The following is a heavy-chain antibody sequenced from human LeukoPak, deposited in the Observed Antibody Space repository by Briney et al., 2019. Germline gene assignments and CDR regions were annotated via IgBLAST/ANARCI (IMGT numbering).Heavy chain of an antibody. CDR1: GYTFTSYV. J-gene: IGHJ3*01. Sequence: GASVKVSFKASGYTFTSYVISWVRQAPGQGLEWMGWISAYNGNTNYAQKLQGRVTMTTDTSTSTAYMELRSLRSDDTAVYYCARGSRLYSSGFDAFDVWGQGTMVTVSS. CDR2: ISAYNGNT. CDR3: ARGSRLYSSGFDAFDV. D-gene: IGHD6-19*01. V-gene: IGHV1-18*01.